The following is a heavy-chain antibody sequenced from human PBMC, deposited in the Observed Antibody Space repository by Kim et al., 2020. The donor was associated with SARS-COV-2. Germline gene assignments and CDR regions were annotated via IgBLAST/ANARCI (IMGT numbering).Heavy chain of an antibody. D-gene: IGHD6-13*01. CDR1: GFTFSSYA. J-gene: IGHJ4*02. Sequence: GGSLRLSCAASGFTFSSYAMHWVRQAPGKGLEWVAVISYDGSNKYYADSVKGRFTISRDNSKNTLYLQMNSLRAEDTAVYYCARDWGYSSSWFDYWGQGT. CDR2: ISYDGSNK. CDR3: ARDWGYSSSWFDY. V-gene: IGHV3-30-3*01.